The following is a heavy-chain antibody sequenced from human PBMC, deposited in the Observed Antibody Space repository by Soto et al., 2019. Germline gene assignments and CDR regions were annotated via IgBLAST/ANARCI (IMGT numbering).Heavy chain of an antibody. J-gene: IGHJ5*02. V-gene: IGHV1-18*01. CDR1: GYTFTSYG. CDR3: ARTIVLVPAAIDWFDP. D-gene: IGHD2-2*01. Sequence: ASVKVSCKASGYTFTSYGISWVRQAPGQGLEWMGWISAYNGNTNYAQKLQGRVTMTTDTSTSTAYMELRSLRSDDTAVYYCARTIVLVPAAIDWFDPWGQGTLVTVS. CDR2: ISAYNGNT.